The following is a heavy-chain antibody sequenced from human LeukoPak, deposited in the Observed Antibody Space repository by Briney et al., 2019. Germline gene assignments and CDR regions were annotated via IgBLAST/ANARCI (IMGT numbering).Heavy chain of an antibody. CDR3: AKEFLGYSSGWYCLDY. D-gene: IGHD6-19*01. CDR2: IRYDGSNK. Sequence: PGGSLRLSCAASGFTFSSYGMHWVRQAPGKGLEWVAFIRYDGSNKYYADSVKGRFTISRDNSKNTLYLQMNSLRAEDTAVYYCAKEFLGYSSGWYCLDYWGQGTPVTVSS. V-gene: IGHV3-30*02. J-gene: IGHJ4*02. CDR1: GFTFSSYG.